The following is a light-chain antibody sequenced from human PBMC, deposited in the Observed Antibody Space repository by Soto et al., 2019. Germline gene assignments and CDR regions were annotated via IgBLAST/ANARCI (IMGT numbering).Light chain of an antibody. V-gene: IGKV3-11*01. Sequence: EIVLTQSPATLSLSPGERATLSCRASQSVSSYLAWYQQKPGQAPRLLIYDASNRATGIPARFSGSGSGTDFTLTIRSIETEDFAAYYCQQRSNWPPTFGGGTKVDIK. J-gene: IGKJ4*01. CDR3: QQRSNWPPT. CDR2: DAS. CDR1: QSVSSY.